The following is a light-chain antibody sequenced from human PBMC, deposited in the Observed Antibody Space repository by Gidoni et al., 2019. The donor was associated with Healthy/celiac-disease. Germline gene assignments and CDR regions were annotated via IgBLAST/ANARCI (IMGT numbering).Light chain of an antibody. CDR3: QQYNNWPPYT. Sequence: EIVMTQSPATLSVSPGERATLSCRASQSVSSNLAWYQQKPCQPPRLLIYGASTRATGIPARFSGSGSGTEFTLTISSLQSEDFAVYYCQQYNNWPPYTFGQGTKLEIK. CDR1: QSVSSN. CDR2: GAS. J-gene: IGKJ2*01. V-gene: IGKV3-15*01.